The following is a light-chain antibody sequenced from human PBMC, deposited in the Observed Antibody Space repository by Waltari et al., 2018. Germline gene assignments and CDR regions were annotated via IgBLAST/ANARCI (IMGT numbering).Light chain of an antibody. CDR1: QSVSSY. Sequence: EIVLTQSPATLSLSPGERATLSCRASQSVSSYLAWYQQKPGQAPRLLIYYASNRATGIPARFSGGGSETDFTLTISSLEPEDFAVYYCQQRSNWPPMYTFGQGTKLEIK. CDR2: YAS. V-gene: IGKV3-11*01. CDR3: QQRSNWPPMYT. J-gene: IGKJ2*01.